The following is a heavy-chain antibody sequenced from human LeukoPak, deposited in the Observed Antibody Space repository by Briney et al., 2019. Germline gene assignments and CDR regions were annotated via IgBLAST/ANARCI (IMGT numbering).Heavy chain of an antibody. J-gene: IGHJ5*02. V-gene: IGHV1-2*02. CDR2: INTNSGGT. Sequence: ASVKVSCKASGYTFTGYYMRWVRQAPGQGLEWMGWINTNSGGTNYAQKFQGRVTMTRDTSISTAYMELSRLRSDDTAVYYCARGDILTGYYLNWFDPWGQGTLVTVSS. CDR1: GYTFTGYY. CDR3: ARGDILTGYYLNWFDP. D-gene: IGHD3-9*01.